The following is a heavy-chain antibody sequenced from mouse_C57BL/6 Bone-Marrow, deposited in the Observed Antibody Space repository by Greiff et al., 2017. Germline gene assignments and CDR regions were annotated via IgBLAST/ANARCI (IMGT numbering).Heavy chain of an antibody. CDR3: ARSRAYYSNYFDY. CDR2: IYPGSGNT. J-gene: IGHJ2*01. CDR1: GYTFTDYY. V-gene: IGHV1-76*01. D-gene: IGHD2-5*01. Sequence: QVQLQQSGAELERPGASVKLSCKASGYTFTDYYINWVKQRPGQGLEWIARIYPGSGNTYYNEKFKGKATLTAEKSSSTAYMQLSSLTSEDSAVYFCARSRAYYSNYFDYWGQGTTLTVSS.